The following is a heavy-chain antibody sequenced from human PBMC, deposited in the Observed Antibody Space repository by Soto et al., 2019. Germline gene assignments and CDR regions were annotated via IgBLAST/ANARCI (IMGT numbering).Heavy chain of an antibody. V-gene: IGHV1-8*01. J-gene: IGHJ6*02. CDR1: GYTFTSYD. CDR2: MNPNSGNT. Sequence: KASGYTFTSYDINWVRQATGQGLEWMGWMNPNSGNTGYAQKFQGRVTMTRNTSISTAYMELSSLRSEDTAVYYCARYYGSGLLYYYYYGMDVWGQGTTVTVSS. D-gene: IGHD3-10*01. CDR3: ARYYGSGLLYYYYYGMDV.